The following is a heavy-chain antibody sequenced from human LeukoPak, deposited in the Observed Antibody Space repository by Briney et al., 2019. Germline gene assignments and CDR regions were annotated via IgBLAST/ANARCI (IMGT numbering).Heavy chain of an antibody. J-gene: IGHJ4*02. CDR2: ISYDGSNK. Sequence: GGSLRLSCAASGFTFSSYGMHWVRQAPGKGLEWVAVISYDGSNKYYADSVKGRFTISRDNSKNTLHLQMNSLRAEDTAVYYCAKDRARFGELFLDYWGQGTLVTVSS. CDR1: GFTFSSYG. CDR3: AKDRARFGELFLDY. D-gene: IGHD3-10*01. V-gene: IGHV3-30*18.